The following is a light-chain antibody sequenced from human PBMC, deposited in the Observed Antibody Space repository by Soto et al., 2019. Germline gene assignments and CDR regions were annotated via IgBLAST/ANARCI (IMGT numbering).Light chain of an antibody. CDR1: QAIIND. Sequence: DIQMTQSPSSLSASVGDTVTITCRASQAIINDLAWYQQKPGKASQRLIHAASSLQGGVPSRFSGSGSGTEFTLTISSLQPEDFATYYCLQHNTYPLSFGGGTKVEIK. CDR2: AAS. J-gene: IGKJ4*01. CDR3: LQHNTYPLS. V-gene: IGKV1-17*01.